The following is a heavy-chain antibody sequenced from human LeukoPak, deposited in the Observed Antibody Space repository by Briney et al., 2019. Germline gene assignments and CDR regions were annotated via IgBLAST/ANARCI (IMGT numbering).Heavy chain of an antibody. CDR3: AKDRWSSSGGGFDY. CDR1: GFTLSRYG. CDR2: ISYDGSNK. Sequence: GGSLRLSCAASGFTLSRYGMHWVRQAPGKGLEWVAVISYDGSNKYYADSVKGRFTISRDNSKNTLYLQMNSLRVEDTAVYYCAKDRWSSSGGGFDYWGQGTLVTVSS. V-gene: IGHV3-30*18. J-gene: IGHJ4*02. D-gene: IGHD6-19*01.